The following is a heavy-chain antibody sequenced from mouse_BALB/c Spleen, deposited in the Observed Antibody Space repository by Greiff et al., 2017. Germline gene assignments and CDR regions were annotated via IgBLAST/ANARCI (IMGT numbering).Heavy chain of an antibody. D-gene: IGHD1-2*01. CDR3: ARQGALRLHHAMDY. V-gene: IGHV5-9-3*01. Sequence: EVHLVESGGGLVKPGGSLKLSCAASGFTFSSYTMSWVRQTPEKRLEWVATISSGGSYTYYPDSVKGRFTISRDNAKNTLYLQMSSLRSEDTAMYYGARQGALRLHHAMDYWGQGTSVTVSA. CDR2: ISSGGSYT. J-gene: IGHJ4*01. CDR1: GFTFSSYT.